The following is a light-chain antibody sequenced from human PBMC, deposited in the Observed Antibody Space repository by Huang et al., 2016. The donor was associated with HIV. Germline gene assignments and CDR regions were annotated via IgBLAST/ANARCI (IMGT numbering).Light chain of an antibody. CDR1: QSVNTN. Sequence: VMMSQSPATLAASPGERVTLSCGASQSVNTNIAWYQQQPGQPPRLRIYGASTRATGVTARFAGSGSGTDFTLTIDSLQSDDFAVYYCQQYNKWPPEYTFGQGTRLEIK. J-gene: IGKJ2*01. CDR2: GAS. V-gene: IGKV3-15*01. CDR3: QQYNKWPPEYT.